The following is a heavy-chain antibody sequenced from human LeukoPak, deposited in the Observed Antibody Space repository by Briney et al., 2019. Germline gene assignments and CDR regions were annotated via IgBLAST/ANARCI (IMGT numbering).Heavy chain of an antibody. Sequence: SETLSLTCAVCGRSFSGYYLSWLHQPPGKGLEWIGEINHSGSTNYNPSLKSRVTISVETSKNQFSLKLSSVAAGDTAVYYCARVRGGGWYHFPPVYWGEGTLVTVSS. CDR1: GRSFSGYY. J-gene: IGHJ4*02. V-gene: IGHV4-34*01. D-gene: IGHD6-19*01. CDR2: INHSGST. CDR3: ARVRGGGWYHFPPVY.